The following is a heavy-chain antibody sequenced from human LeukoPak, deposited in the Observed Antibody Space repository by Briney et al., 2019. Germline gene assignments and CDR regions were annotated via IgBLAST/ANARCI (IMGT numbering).Heavy chain of an antibody. J-gene: IGHJ4*02. V-gene: IGHV3-7*01. D-gene: IGHD3-10*01. CDR1: GFTFSNFW. CDR3: ATGHYRDPAG. Sequence: GGSLRLSCAASGFTFSNFWMNWVRQAPGKGLEWVANIKNDGSEQNYVDSVKGRFTISRDNAKNSLYLQMNSLRVDDTAVYHXATGHYRDPAGWGQGTLVTVSX. CDR2: IKNDGSEQ.